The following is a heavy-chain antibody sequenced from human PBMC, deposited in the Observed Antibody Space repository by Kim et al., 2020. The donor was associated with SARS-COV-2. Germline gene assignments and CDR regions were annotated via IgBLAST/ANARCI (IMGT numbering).Heavy chain of an antibody. J-gene: IGHJ4*02. D-gene: IGHD1-1*01. V-gene: IGHV3-23*01. CDR3: AKGQQGTSY. Sequence: GSTNYADYWEGRFTISRDKSKNTLYLQMNSLRAEDTAVYCCAKGQQGTSYWGQGTLVTVSS. CDR2: GST.